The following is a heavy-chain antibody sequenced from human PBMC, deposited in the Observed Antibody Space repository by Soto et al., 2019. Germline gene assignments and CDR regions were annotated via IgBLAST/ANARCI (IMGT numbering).Heavy chain of an antibody. J-gene: IGHJ6*02. CDR3: ARDTLPMVEGYYYYYGMDV. Sequence: GGSLRLSCAASGFTFSSYAMHWVRQAPGKGLEWVAVISYDGSNKYYADSVKGRFTISRDNSKNTLYLQMNSLRAEDTAVYYCARDTLPMVEGYYYYYGMDVWGQGTTVTVSS. V-gene: IGHV3-30-3*01. CDR1: GFTFSSYA. CDR2: ISYDGSNK. D-gene: IGHD3-10*01.